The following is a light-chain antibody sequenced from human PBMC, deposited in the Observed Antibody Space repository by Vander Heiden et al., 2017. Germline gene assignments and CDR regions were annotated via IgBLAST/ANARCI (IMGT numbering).Light chain of an antibody. Sequence: EIVLTHTPATLSSSPGERATLSCRASQSVNSYLAWYQQKPGQTPRLLMYDASNRATGIPARFSGSGSGTDFTLTISSLEHEDFAVYYCQQRSNWPPFTFGPGTKVDIK. CDR3: QQRSNWPPFT. V-gene: IGKV3-11*01. CDR2: DAS. CDR1: QSVNSY. J-gene: IGKJ3*01.